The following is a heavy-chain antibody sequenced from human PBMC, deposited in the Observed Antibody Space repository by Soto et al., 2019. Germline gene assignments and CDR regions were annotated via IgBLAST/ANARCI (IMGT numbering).Heavy chain of an antibody. CDR3: ARVATMIVVAPGY. D-gene: IGHD3-22*01. CDR1: GFTFSSYA. Sequence: QVQLVESGGGVVQPGRSLRLSCAASGFTFSSYAMHWFRQAPGKGLEWVAVISYDGSNKYYADSVKGRFTISRDNSKNTLYLQMNSLRAEDTAVYYCARVATMIVVAPGYWGQGTLVTVAS. CDR2: ISYDGSNK. J-gene: IGHJ4*02. V-gene: IGHV3-30-3*01.